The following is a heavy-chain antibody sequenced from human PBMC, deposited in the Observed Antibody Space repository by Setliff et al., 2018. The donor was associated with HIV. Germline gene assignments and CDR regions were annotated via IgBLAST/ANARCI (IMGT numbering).Heavy chain of an antibody. J-gene: IGHJ3*02. CDR1: GFIFNAYG. CDR3: TREARAGNYWSGNAFDI. V-gene: IGHV3-48*01. D-gene: IGHD3-3*01. CDR2: ISSSSTTI. Sequence: GSLRLSCAASGFIFNAYGVNWVRQAPGKGLEWVSYISSSSTTIYYGDSVRGRFTVSRDKAKNLIYLQMKTLTFEDTGVYFCTREARAGNYWSGNAFDIWGQGTVVTVSS.